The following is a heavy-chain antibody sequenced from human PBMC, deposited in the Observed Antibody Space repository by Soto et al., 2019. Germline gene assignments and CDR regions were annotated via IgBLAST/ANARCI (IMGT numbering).Heavy chain of an antibody. D-gene: IGHD3-3*01. Sequence: EVPLVESGGGLVQPGGSLRLSCAASGFTSSDHHIDWVRQAPGKGLEWVGRRKNKGNSYTTQYAASVKGRFTISRDDSKNSLYLQMNSLKNEDTAVYYCARTPQSGNDFHVWGRGTTVTVSS. CDR2: RKNKGNSYTT. CDR1: GFTSSDHH. J-gene: IGHJ6*02. V-gene: IGHV3-72*01. CDR3: ARTPQSGNDFHV.